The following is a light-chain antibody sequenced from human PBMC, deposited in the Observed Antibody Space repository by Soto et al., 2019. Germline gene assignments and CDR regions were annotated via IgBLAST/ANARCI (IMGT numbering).Light chain of an antibody. CDR3: QPYDKSLGVCV. Sequence: QSVLTQPPSVSGAPGQRVTISCTGSSSNIGAPYDVHWYQQLPGTGPKLLIYGNANRPSGVPDRFSGSKSGSSASLAISGLRGEEGGDYYYQPYDKSLGVCVFGGGTKLTVL. V-gene: IGLV1-40*01. J-gene: IGLJ2*01. CDR1: SSNIGAPYD. CDR2: GNA.